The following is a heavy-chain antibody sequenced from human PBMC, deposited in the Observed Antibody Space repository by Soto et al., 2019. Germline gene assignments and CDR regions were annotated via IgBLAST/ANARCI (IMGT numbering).Heavy chain of an antibody. V-gene: IGHV4-59*01. CDR1: GGSISSYY. CDR3: ARDLNGSGSYYNDYFDY. CDR2: IYYSGST. D-gene: IGHD3-10*01. Sequence: SETLSLTCTVSGGSISSYYWSWIRQPPGKGLEWIGYIYYSGSTNYNPSLKSRVTISVDTSKNQFSLKLSSVTAADTAVYYCARDLNGSGSYYNDYFDYWSQGTLVTVS. J-gene: IGHJ4*02.